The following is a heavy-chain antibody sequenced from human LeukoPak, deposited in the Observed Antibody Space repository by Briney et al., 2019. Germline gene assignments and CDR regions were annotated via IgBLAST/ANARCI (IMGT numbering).Heavy chain of an antibody. CDR1: GGTFSSYA. CDR3: ARGVAGDYYYYGMDV. CDR2: IIPILGIA. D-gene: IGHD4-17*01. V-gene: IGHV1-69*04. J-gene: IGHJ6*02. Sequence: SVKVSCKASGGTFSSYAISWVRQAPGQGLEWMGRIIPILGIANYAQKFQGRVTITADKSTSTAYMELSSLRSEDTAVYYCARGVAGDYYYYGMDVWGRGTTVTVYS.